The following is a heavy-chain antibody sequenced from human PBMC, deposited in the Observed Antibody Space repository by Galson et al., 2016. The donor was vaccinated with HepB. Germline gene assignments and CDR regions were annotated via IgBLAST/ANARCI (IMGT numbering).Heavy chain of an antibody. CDR1: GFTVSRNY. CDR3: AKDLGILVGASTY. V-gene: IGHV3-53*01. J-gene: IGHJ4*02. D-gene: IGHD1-26*01. Sequence: SLRLSCAASGFTVSRNYMSWVRQAPGKGLECVSVIYSGGRSTHYADSVEGRFTISRDNSRNTLYLQMDSRRADDTAVYYCAKDLGILVGASTYWGQGTLVTVSS. CDR2: IYSGGRST.